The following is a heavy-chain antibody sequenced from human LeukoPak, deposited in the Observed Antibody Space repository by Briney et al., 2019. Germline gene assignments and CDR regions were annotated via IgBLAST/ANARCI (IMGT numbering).Heavy chain of an antibody. J-gene: IGHJ4*02. CDR3: ARDRVGVTIGY. CDR1: GFTVSSTY. D-gene: IGHD1-26*01. CDR2: IYSGGNK. Sequence: GGSLRLSCAASGFTVSSTYMSWVRQAPGDGLEWVSVIYSGGNKYYAESVRDRFTISRDNSKNTVYLQMNSLRAEDTAVYYCARDRVGVTIGYWGQGTLVTVSS. V-gene: IGHV3-53*01.